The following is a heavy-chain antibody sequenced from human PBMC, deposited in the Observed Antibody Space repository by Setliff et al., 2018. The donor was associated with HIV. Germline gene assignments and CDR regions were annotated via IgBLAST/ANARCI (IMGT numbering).Heavy chain of an antibody. CDR1: GGTFSTSA. D-gene: IGHD3-16*01. Sequence: SVKVSCKASGGTFSTSAISWVRQAPGRGLEWMGGIIPVFGSAHYAQKFQGRITITTDESTSSVFVELSNLRPDDTAIYYCARDRAEADVGGGVRGPTYFCDYWGQGTLVTVSS. CDR2: IIPVFGSA. CDR3: ARDRAEADVGGGVRGPTYFCDY. J-gene: IGHJ4*02. V-gene: IGHV1-69*05.